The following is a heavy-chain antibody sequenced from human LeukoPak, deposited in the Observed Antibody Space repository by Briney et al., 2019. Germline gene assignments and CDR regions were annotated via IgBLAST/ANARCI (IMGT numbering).Heavy chain of an antibody. D-gene: IGHD3-10*01. CDR1: GGSFSDYY. Sequence: SETLSLTCVVYGGSFSDYYWTWVRQPPGKGLEWIGEINHSGSTNYNPSLKSRVTISVDTSKNQFSLKLSSVTAADTAVYYCARVAVALLWFGELLAKGWFDPWGQGTLVTVSS. CDR2: INHSGST. V-gene: IGHV4-34*01. CDR3: ARVAVALLWFGELLAKGWFDP. J-gene: IGHJ5*02.